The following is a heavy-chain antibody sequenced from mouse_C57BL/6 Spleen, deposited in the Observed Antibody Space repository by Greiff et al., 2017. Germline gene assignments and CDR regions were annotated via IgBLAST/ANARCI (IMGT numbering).Heavy chain of an antibody. CDR1: GYTFTSYW. Sequence: QVQLKQPGAELVKPGASVKLSCKASGYTFTSYWMHWVKQRPGRGLEWIGRIDPNSGGTKYNEKFKSKATLTVDKPSSTAYMQLSSLTSEDSAVYYCARHGIDYGYNYYAMDYWGQGTSVTVSS. CDR3: ARHGIDYGYNYYAMDY. V-gene: IGHV1-72*01. J-gene: IGHJ4*01. D-gene: IGHD2-2*01. CDR2: IDPNSGGT.